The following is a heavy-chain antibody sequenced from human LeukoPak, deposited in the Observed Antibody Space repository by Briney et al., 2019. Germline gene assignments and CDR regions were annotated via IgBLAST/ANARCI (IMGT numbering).Heavy chain of an antibody. CDR3: ARAGAIVGGTNDAFDI. D-gene: IGHD1-26*01. J-gene: IGHJ3*02. CDR1: GDSISRGDYC. CDR2: INHSGST. V-gene: IGHV4-30-4*01. Sequence: SETLSLTCTVSGDSISRGDYCWNWIRQPPGKGLEWIGEINHSGSTNYNPSLKSRVTISVDTSKNQFSLKLSSVTAADTAVYYCARAGAIVGGTNDAFDIWGRGTMVTVSS.